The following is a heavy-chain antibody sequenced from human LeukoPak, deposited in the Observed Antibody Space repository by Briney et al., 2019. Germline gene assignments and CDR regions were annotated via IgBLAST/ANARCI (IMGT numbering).Heavy chain of an antibody. CDR1: GFTFSSYS. J-gene: IGHJ4*02. Sequence: GGSLRLSCAASGFTFSSYSMNWVRQAPGKGLEWVSYISSSSSTIYYADSVKGRFTISRDNAKNSLYLQMNSLRAEDTAVYYCARGYSSSWYYFDYWGQGTLVTVSS. CDR2: ISSSSSTI. V-gene: IGHV3-48*01. CDR3: ARGYSSSWYYFDY. D-gene: IGHD6-13*01.